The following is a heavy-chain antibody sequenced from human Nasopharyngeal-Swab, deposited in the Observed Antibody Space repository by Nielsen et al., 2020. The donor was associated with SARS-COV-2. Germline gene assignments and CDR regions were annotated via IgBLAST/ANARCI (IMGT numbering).Heavy chain of an antibody. J-gene: IGHJ4*02. D-gene: IGHD6-6*01. CDR2: IYTSGST. CDR1: GGSISSYY. V-gene: IGHV4-4*07. Sequence: SETLSLTCIVSGGSISSYYWSWIRQPAGKGLEWIGRIYTSGSTNYNPSLKSRVTISVDTSKKQFSLKLSSVTAADTAVYYCARGEYSSSAGDFDYWGQGTLVTVSS. CDR3: ARGEYSSSAGDFDY.